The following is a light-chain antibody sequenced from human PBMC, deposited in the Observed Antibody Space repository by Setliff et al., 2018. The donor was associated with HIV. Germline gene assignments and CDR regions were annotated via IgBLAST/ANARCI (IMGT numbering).Light chain of an antibody. CDR2: EVK. V-gene: IGLV2-14*01. J-gene: IGLJ1*01. CDR1: SSDVGGYNY. CDR3: SSYTSSSTLSYV. Sequence: QSVLTQPASVSGSPGQSITISCTGTSSDVGGYNYVSWYQQHPGKAPKLIIYEVKNRPSGVSNRFSGSKSGNTASLTISGLQAEDEADYYCSSYTSSSTLSYVFGTGTKVTVL.